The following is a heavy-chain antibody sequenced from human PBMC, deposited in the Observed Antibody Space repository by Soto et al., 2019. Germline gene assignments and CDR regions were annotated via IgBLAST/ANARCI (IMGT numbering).Heavy chain of an antibody. D-gene: IGHD1-7*01. CDR3: AREGYTSNYPAYFDY. CDR1: GFTFSSYW. V-gene: IGHV3-7*01. CDR2: IKKDGSEG. J-gene: IGHJ4*02. Sequence: EVQLVESGGGLVQPGGSLRLSCAASGFTFSSYWMSWVRQAPGKGLEWVANIKKDGSEGYYVDSVKGRLTISRDNAKNSLYLQMNSLRAEDTAVYYCAREGYTSNYPAYFDYWGQGTLVTVSS.